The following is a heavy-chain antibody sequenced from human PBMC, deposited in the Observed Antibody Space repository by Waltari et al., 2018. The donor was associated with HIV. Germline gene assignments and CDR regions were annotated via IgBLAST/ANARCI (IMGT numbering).Heavy chain of an antibody. J-gene: IGHJ6*02. CDR1: GFTFSSYG. CDR3: AKDSGVVRGVLDYYYYGMDV. Sequence: QVQLVESGGGVVQPGRSLRLSCAASGFTFSSYGMHWVRQAPGKGLEWVAVISYDGSNKYYADSVKGRFTISRDNSKNTLYLQMNSLRAEDTAVYYCAKDSGVVRGVLDYYYYGMDVWGQGTTVTVSS. D-gene: IGHD3-10*01. V-gene: IGHV3-30*18. CDR2: ISYDGSNK.